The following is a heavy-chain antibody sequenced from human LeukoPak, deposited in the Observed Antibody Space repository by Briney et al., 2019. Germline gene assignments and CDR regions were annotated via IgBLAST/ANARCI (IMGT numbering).Heavy chain of an antibody. CDR2: IYYSGST. J-gene: IGHJ4*02. V-gene: IGHV4-59*12. CDR1: GGSISSYY. CDR3: AREGGTEPGGRYGSGSYSSV. Sequence: SSETLSLTCTVSGGSISSYYWSWIRQPPGKGLEWIGYIYYSGSTNYNPSLKSRVTISVDTSKNQFSLKLSSVTAADTAVYYCAREGGTEPGGRYGSGSYSSVWGQGTLVTVSS. D-gene: IGHD3-10*01.